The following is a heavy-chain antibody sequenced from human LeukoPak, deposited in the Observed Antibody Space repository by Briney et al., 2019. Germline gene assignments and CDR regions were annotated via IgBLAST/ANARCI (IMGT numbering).Heavy chain of an antibody. V-gene: IGHV4-4*07. CDR2: IYTSGST. CDR3: ARNRGYTVPYYYYYYMDV. CDR1: GGSISSYY. J-gene: IGHJ6*03. Sequence: SETLSLTCTVSGGSISSYYWSWIRQPAGKGLEWIGRIYTSGSTNYNPSLKSRVTMSVDTSKNQFSLKLSSVTAADTAVYYCARNRGYTVPYYYYYYMDVWGKGTTVTVSS. D-gene: IGHD4-11*01.